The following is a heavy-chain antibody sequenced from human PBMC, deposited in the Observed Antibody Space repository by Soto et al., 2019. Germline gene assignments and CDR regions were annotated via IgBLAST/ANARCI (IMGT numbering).Heavy chain of an antibody. D-gene: IGHD5-12*01. CDR3: ARDREEMATISPFDY. J-gene: IGHJ4*02. CDR2: IIPIFGTA. V-gene: IGHV1-69*12. CDR1: GGTFSSYA. Sequence: QVQLVQSGAEVKKPGSSVKVSCKASGGTFSSYAISWVRQAPGQGLEWMGGIIPIFGTANYAQKFQGRVTITADEYTSTAYMELSSLRSEDTAVYYCARDREEMATISPFDYWGQGTLVTVSS.